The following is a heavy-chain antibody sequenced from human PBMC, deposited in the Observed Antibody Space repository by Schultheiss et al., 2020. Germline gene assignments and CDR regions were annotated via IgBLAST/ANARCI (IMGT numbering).Heavy chain of an antibody. CDR2: IYTSGST. J-gene: IGHJ6*02. CDR3: ARAATAMWSYYYYGMDV. CDR1: GGSISSGSYY. Sequence: SQTLSLTCTVSGGSISSGSYYWSWIRQPAGKGLEWIGRIYTSGSTYYNPSLKSRVTISVDTSKNQFSLKLSSVTAADTAVYYCARAATAMWSYYYYGMDVWGQGTTVTVSS. D-gene: IGHD5-18*01. V-gene: IGHV4-61*02.